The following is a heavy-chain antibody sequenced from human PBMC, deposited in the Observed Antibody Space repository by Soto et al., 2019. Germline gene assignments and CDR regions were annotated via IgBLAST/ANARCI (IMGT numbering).Heavy chain of an antibody. CDR1: GGTFSSYA. D-gene: IGHD2-2*01. V-gene: IGHV1-69*06. CDR3: ASAAGFVVVPAAMSY. J-gene: IGHJ4*02. CDR2: IIPIFGTA. Sequence: ASVKVSCKASGGTFSSYAISWVRQAPGQGLEWMGGIIPIFGTANYAQKFQGRVTITADKSTSTAYMELSSLRSEDTAVYYCASAAGFVVVPAAMSYWGQGTLVTVSS.